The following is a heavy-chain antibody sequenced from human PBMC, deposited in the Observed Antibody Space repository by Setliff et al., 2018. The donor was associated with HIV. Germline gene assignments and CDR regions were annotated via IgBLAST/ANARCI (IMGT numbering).Heavy chain of an antibody. CDR3: ARFAYYSDSGGYYHH. J-gene: IGHJ4*02. D-gene: IGHD3-22*01. CDR1: GGSISSSSYY. V-gene: IGHV4-39*01. CDR2: IHSPGTV. Sequence: SETLSLTCTVSGGSISSSSYYWGWIRQPPGKGLEWIANIHSPGTVYYNPSLKSRVTMSVDTSKNQFSLKLSSVTAADTAVYYCARFAYYSDSGGYYHHWGQGALVTVSS.